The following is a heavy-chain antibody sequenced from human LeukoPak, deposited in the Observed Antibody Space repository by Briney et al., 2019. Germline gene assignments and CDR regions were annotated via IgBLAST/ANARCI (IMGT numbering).Heavy chain of an antibody. Sequence: GESLKISCRASGYSFTSYWIGWVRQMPGKGLEWMGIIYPGDSDTRYSPSFQGQVTISADKSISTAYLQWSSLKASDTAMYYCARALIAVAGVFDYWGQGTLVTVSS. D-gene: IGHD6-19*01. CDR1: GYSFTSYW. CDR3: ARALIAVAGVFDY. CDR2: IYPGDSDT. V-gene: IGHV5-51*01. J-gene: IGHJ4*02.